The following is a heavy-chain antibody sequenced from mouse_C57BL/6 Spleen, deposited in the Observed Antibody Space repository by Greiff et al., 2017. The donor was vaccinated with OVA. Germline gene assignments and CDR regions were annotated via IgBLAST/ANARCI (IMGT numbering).Heavy chain of an antibody. D-gene: IGHD1-1*01. V-gene: IGHV1-81*01. CDR1: GYTFTSYG. Sequence: QVQLQQSGAELARPGASVKLSCKASGYTFTSYGISWVKQRTGQGLEWIGEIYPRSGNTYYNEKFKGKATLTADKSSSTAYMELRSLTSEDSAVYFCARGGNYYSSSCEYFEFWGTGTTVTVSS. J-gene: IGHJ1*03. CDR3: ARGGNYYSSSCEYFEF. CDR2: IYPRSGNT.